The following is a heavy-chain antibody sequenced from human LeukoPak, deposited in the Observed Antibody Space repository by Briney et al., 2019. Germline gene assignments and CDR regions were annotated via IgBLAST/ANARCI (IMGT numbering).Heavy chain of an antibody. V-gene: IGHV4-59*11. CDR2: IYYSGST. D-gene: IGHD2-2*02. CDR1: SGSISSHY. CDR3: ARGGYCSSTSCYIDDAFDI. J-gene: IGHJ3*02. Sequence: SETLSVTCTVSSGSISSHYWSWIRQPQGKGLEWIGYIYYSGSTNYNPSLKSRVTISVDTSKNQFSLKLSSVTAADTAVYYCARGGYCSSTSCYIDDAFDIWGQGTMVTVSS.